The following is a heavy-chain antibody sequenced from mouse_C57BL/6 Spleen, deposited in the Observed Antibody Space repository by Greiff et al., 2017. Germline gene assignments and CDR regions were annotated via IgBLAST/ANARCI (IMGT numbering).Heavy chain of an antibody. J-gene: IGHJ3*01. CDR2: IWWNDDK. D-gene: IGHD2-1*01. CDR1: GFSLSTSNMG. Sequence: QVTLKESGPGILQPSQTLSLTCSFSGFSLSTSNMGIGWIRQPSGKGLEWLAHIWWNDDKYYNPSLKSRLTISKDTSNHQVFLKITSVDTADTATFYRAPTGPLYGNYEGLFAYWGQGTLVTVSA. V-gene: IGHV8-5*01. CDR3: APTGPLYGNYEGLFAY.